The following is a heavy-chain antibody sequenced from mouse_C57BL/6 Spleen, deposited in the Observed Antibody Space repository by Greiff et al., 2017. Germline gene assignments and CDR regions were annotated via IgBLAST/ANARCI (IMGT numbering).Heavy chain of an antibody. Sequence: QVQLKESGPELVKPGASVKISCKASGYAFSSSWMNWVKQRPGKGLEWIGRIYPGDGDTNYNGKFKGKATLTADKSSSTAYMQLSSLTSEDSAVYFCARFDGYDVNYYAMDYWGQGTSVTVSS. CDR3: ARFDGYDVNYYAMDY. V-gene: IGHV1-82*01. CDR1: GYAFSSSW. J-gene: IGHJ4*01. D-gene: IGHD2-2*01. CDR2: IYPGDGDT.